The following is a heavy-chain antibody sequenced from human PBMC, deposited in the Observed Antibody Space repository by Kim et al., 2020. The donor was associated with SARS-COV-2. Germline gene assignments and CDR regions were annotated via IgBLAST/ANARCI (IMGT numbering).Heavy chain of an antibody. D-gene: IGHD6-6*01. CDR3: ARGGTSSRLPGFYYYGMDV. J-gene: IGHJ6*02. CDR1: GYTFTSYG. Sequence: ASVKVSCKASGYTFTSYGFSWVRQAPGQGLEWMGWISTYNGKTNYEQKLQGRVTMTTDTSTSTAYMELRSLRSDDTAVYYCARGGTSSRLPGFYYYGMDVWGQGTPVTVSS. V-gene: IGHV1-18*04. CDR2: ISTYNGKT.